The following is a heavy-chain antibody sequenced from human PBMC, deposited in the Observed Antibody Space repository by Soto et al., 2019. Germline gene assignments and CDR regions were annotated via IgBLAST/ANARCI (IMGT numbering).Heavy chain of an antibody. CDR1: GYTFTSYD. CDR2: MNPNSGNT. Sequence: ASVKVSCKASGYTFTSYDINWVRQATGQGLEWMGWMNPNSGNTGYAQKLQGRVTMTRNTSISTAYMELSSLRSEDTAVYYCASSDAAAGTLYYYYGMDVWGQGTTVTVSS. V-gene: IGHV1-8*01. J-gene: IGHJ6*02. D-gene: IGHD6-13*01. CDR3: ASSDAAAGTLYYYYGMDV.